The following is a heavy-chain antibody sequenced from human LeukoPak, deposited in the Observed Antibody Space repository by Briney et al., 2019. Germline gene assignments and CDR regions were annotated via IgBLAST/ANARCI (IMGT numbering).Heavy chain of an antibody. V-gene: IGHV4-61*02. J-gene: IGHJ2*01. CDR2: IYTSGST. Sequence: SETLSLTCTVSGGSISSGSYYWSWIRQPAGKGLEWIGRIYTSGSTNYNPSLKSRVTISVDTSKNQFSLKLSSVTAADTAVYYCARYHYGDHNWYFDLWGRGTLVTVSS. CDR3: ARYHYGDHNWYFDL. CDR1: GGSISSGSYY. D-gene: IGHD4-17*01.